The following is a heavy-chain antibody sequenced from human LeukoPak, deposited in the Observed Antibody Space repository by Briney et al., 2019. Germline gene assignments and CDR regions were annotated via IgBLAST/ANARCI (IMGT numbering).Heavy chain of an antibody. Sequence: PSETLSLTCTVSGGSISSGGYYWSWIRQHPGKGLEWIVYIYYTGSTYYNPSLKSRVTISVDTSKNQFSLKLNSVTAADTAVYYCARGPPNTDTYCDTTSCQNWVDPWGQGTLVTVSS. D-gene: IGHD2-2*01. CDR2: IYYTGST. CDR1: GGSISSGGYY. CDR3: ARGPPNTDTYCDTTSCQNWVDP. J-gene: IGHJ5*02. V-gene: IGHV4-31*03.